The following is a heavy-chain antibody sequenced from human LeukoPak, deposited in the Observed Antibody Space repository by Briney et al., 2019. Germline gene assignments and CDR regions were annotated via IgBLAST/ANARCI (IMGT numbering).Heavy chain of an antibody. V-gene: IGHV1-2*02. J-gene: IGHJ6*02. CDR3: ARAADYYYYGMDV. Sequence: ASVTVSCKASGYTFTGYYMHWVRQAPGQGLEWMGWINPNSGGTNYAQKFQGRVTMTRDTSISTAYMELSRLRSDDTAVYYCARAADYYYYGMDVWGQGTTVTVSS. CDR1: GYTFTGYY. CDR2: INPNSGGT.